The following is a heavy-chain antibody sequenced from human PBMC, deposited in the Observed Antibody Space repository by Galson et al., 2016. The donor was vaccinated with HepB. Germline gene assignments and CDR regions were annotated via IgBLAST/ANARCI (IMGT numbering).Heavy chain of an antibody. CDR3: ARVSFAYDWFDP. Sequence: SVKVSCKASGYRFRSYGISWVRQAPGQGPEWMGWISTFYGKTIYAQKLQGRVTMTTDTSTSTAYMELRSLRSDGTAVYYCARVSFAYDWFDPWGQGTMVTVSS. D-gene: IGHD3-9*01. CDR1: GYRFRSYG. J-gene: IGHJ3*01. V-gene: IGHV1-18*01. CDR2: ISTFYGKT.